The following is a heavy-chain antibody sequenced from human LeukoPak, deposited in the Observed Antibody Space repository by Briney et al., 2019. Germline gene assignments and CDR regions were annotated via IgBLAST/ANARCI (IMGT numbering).Heavy chain of an antibody. D-gene: IGHD4-11*01. J-gene: IGHJ4*02. Sequence: GGSLRLSCAASGFTFSSYDMNWVRQAPGKGLEWVSGISGSGGFTYYSDSVKGRFTISRDNSKNTLYLQMDSLRVEDTAVYYCAKPSNVQSTPVYWGQGALVTVSS. CDR2: ISGSGGFT. V-gene: IGHV3-23*01. CDR1: GFTFSSYD. CDR3: AKPSNVQSTPVY.